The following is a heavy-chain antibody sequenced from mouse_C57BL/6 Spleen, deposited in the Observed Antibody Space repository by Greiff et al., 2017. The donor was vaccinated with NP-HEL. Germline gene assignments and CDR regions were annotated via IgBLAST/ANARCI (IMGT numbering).Heavy chain of an antibody. Sequence: VQLQQSGAELVRPGSSVKLSCKASGYTFTSYWMHWVKQRPIQGLEWIGNIDPSDSETHYNQKFKDKATLTVDKSSSTAYMQLSSLTSEYSAVYYCARDENGDPRNAMDDWGQGTSVTVAA. V-gene: IGHV1-52*01. CDR2: IDPSDSET. CDR1: GYTFTSYW. CDR3: ARDENGDPRNAMDD. J-gene: IGHJ4*01.